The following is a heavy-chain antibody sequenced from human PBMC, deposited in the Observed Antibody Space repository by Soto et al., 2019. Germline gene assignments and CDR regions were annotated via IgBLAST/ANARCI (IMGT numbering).Heavy chain of an antibody. Sequence: VQIQQWGAGLLKPSETLSLPCVVYGGSFSGYYWSWIRQSPGRGLEWIGEINHSGNSNYNPSLKSRITMSVDTPKNQFSLELSSVTAADTALYYCARRKTFSPYYFDYWGQGTLVTVSS. CDR1: GGSFSGYY. D-gene: IGHD3-16*01. CDR2: INHSGNS. CDR3: ARRKTFSPYYFDY. J-gene: IGHJ4*02. V-gene: IGHV4-34*01.